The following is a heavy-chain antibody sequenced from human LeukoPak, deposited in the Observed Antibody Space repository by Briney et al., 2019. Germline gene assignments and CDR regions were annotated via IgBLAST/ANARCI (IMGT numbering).Heavy chain of an antibody. CDR3: ARRVFNSVGATPLSHYYGMDI. Sequence: SVKVSCKVSGGTFSSYAISWVRQAPGQGLEWMGRIIPIFGKPGYAPKFQRRVTINADISTSTAFMEVSSLTYDDTAVYYCARRVFNSVGATPLSHYYGMDIWGQGTTVTVSS. V-gene: IGHV1-69*04. J-gene: IGHJ6*02. CDR1: GGTFSSYA. D-gene: IGHD1-26*01. CDR2: IIPIFGKP.